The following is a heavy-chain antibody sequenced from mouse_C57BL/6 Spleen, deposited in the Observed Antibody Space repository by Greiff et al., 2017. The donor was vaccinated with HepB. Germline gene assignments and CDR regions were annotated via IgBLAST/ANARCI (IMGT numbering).Heavy chain of an antibody. V-gene: IGHV1-82*01. D-gene: IGHD2-3*01. CDR3: ARGRDGYYAMDY. CDR2: IYPGDGDT. CDR1: GYAFSSSW. Sequence: QVQLKESGPELVKPGASVKISCKASGYAFSSSWMNWVKQRPGKGLEWIGRIYPGDGDTNYNGKFKGKATLTADKSSSTAYMQLSSLTSEDSAVYFCARGRDGYYAMDYWGQGTSVTVSS. J-gene: IGHJ4*01.